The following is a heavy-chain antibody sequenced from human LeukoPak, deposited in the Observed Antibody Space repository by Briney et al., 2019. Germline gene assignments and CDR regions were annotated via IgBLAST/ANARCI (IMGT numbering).Heavy chain of an antibody. D-gene: IGHD6-19*01. CDR2: IYYSGSA. J-gene: IGHJ3*02. CDR1: GGSTSSSGYY. V-gene: IGHV4-39*01. Sequence: SETLSLTCTVSGGSTSSSGYYWGWIRQPPGKGLEWIGSIYYSGSAYYNPSLKSRVTISVDTSKNQFSLKLSSVTVADTALYYCARRPGAVADGPTHAFDIWGQGTMVTVSS. CDR3: ARRPGAVADGPTHAFDI.